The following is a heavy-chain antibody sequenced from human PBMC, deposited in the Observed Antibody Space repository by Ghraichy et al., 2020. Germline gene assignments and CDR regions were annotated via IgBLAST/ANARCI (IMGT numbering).Heavy chain of an antibody. Sequence: ETLRLSCAASGFTVSSNYMSWVRQAPGKGLEWVSVIYSGGSTYYADSVKGRFTISRDNSKNTLYLQMNSLRAEDTAVYYCARENFNYYGGYYFDYWGQGTLVTVSS. CDR2: IYSGGST. D-gene: IGHD3-22*01. CDR1: GFTVSSNY. J-gene: IGHJ4*02. V-gene: IGHV3-66*01. CDR3: ARENFNYYGGYYFDY.